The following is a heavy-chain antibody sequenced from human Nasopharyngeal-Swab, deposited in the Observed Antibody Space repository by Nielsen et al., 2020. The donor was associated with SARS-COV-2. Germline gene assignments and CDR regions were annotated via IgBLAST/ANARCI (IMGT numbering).Heavy chain of an antibody. D-gene: IGHD6-13*01. Sequence: WIRQPPGKGLEWVAVISYDGSNKHYADSVKGRFTISRDNSKNTLYLQMNSLRAEDTAVYYCARPLAAAGTGCDYWGQGTLVTVSS. CDR2: ISYDGSNK. J-gene: IGHJ4*02. CDR3: ARPLAAAGTGCDY. V-gene: IGHV3-30*03.